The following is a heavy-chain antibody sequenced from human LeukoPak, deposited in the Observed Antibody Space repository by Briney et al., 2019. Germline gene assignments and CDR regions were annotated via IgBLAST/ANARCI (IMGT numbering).Heavy chain of an antibody. CDR3: AKDLSRGNFAD. CDR2: TYYRSRWYN. CDR1: GDSVSSNSAA. V-gene: IGHV6-1*01. Sequence: RSQTLSLTCAISGDSVSSNSAAWNWIRRSPPRGLEWLGRTYYRSRWYNDYAVFVKSRMTINPDTSKNQFSLHLNSVTPEDTAVYYCAKDLSRGNFADWDQGTLVTVSS. J-gene: IGHJ4*02. D-gene: IGHD3-9*01.